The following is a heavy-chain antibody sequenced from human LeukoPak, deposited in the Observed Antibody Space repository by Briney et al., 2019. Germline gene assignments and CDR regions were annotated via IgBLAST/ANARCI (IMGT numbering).Heavy chain of an antibody. CDR3: ARMLPAPQALHI. J-gene: IGHJ3*02. CDR2: IYPGDSDT. V-gene: IGHV5-51*01. D-gene: IGHD2-2*01. CDR1: GYSFTTYW. Sequence: GESLQISSKGSGYSFTTYWIGWVRQMPGKGLEWMGIIYPGDSDTRYSPSFQGQVTISADKSISTAYLQWSSLKASDAAIYYCARMLPAPQALHIWAQGTMVTVSS.